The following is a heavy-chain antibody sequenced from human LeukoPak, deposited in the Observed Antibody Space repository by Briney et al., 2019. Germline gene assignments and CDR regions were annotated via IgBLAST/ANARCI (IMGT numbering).Heavy chain of an antibody. CDR2: IYTSGST. V-gene: IGHV4-61*02. D-gene: IGHD6-19*01. CDR1: GGSISSGSYY. CDR3: ARRLEYSSGWYGNDAFDI. Sequence: SETLSLTCTVSGGSISSGSYYWSWIRQPAGKGLEWIGRIYTSGSTNYNPSLKSRVTISVDTSKNQFSLKLSSVTAADTAVYYCARRLEYSSGWYGNDAFDIWGQGTMVTVSS. J-gene: IGHJ3*02.